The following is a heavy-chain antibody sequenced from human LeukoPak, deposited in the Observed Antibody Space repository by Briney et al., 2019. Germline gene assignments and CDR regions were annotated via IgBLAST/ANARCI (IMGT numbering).Heavy chain of an antibody. J-gene: IGHJ5*02. V-gene: IGHV4-31*03. CDR1: GGSISSGGYY. CDR3: ARVRSGCSSTSCYNNWFDP. D-gene: IGHD2-2*01. Sequence: SETLSLTCTVSGGSISSGGYYWSWIRQHPGTGLEWIGYIYYSGSTYYNPSLKSRVTISVDTSKNQFSLKLSSVTAADTAVYYCARVRSGCSSTSCYNNWFDPWGQGTLVTVSS. CDR2: IYYSGST.